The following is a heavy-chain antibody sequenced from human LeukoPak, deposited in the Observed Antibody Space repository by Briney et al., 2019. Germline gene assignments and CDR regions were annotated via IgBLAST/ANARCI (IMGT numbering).Heavy chain of an antibody. CDR1: GYSISSGYY. Sequence: SETLSLTCTVSGYSISSGYYWGWIRQPPGKGLEWIGSIYHSGSTYYNPSLKSRVTISVDTSKNQFSLKLSSVTAAATAVYYCARDQRDGYNYYFDYWGQGTLVTVSS. V-gene: IGHV4-38-2*02. D-gene: IGHD5-24*01. J-gene: IGHJ4*02. CDR2: IYHSGST. CDR3: ARDQRDGYNYYFDY.